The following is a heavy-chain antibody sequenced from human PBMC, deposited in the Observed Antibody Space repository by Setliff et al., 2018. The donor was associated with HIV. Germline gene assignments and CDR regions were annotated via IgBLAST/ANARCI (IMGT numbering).Heavy chain of an antibody. D-gene: IGHD2-8*01. CDR2: VSSTSGNI. Sequence: PGGSLRLSCAASGFSFSNYGMNWVRQAPGKGLEWVSYVSSTSGNINYADSVKGRFTISRDNAKSSLYLQMNSLRAEDTAVYYCARASGCTNGVCYAYGYYSLDVWGQGTTVTVSS. J-gene: IGHJ6*02. V-gene: IGHV3-48*01. CDR3: ARASGCTNGVCYAYGYYSLDV. CDR1: GFSFSNYG.